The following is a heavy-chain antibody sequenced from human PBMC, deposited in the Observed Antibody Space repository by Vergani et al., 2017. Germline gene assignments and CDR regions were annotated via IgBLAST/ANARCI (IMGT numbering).Heavy chain of an antibody. Sequence: QVQLVQSGGGLVKPGGSLRLSCAASGFTFSDYYMSWIRQAPGKGLEWVSYISSSGSTIYYADSVKGRFTISRDNAKNSLYLQMNSLRAEDTAVYYCASTGYCSSTSCYGNVDYWGQGTLVTVSS. CDR1: GFTFSDYY. V-gene: IGHV3-11*01. J-gene: IGHJ4*02. CDR2: ISSSGSTI. CDR3: ASTGYCSSTSCYGNVDY. D-gene: IGHD2-2*01.